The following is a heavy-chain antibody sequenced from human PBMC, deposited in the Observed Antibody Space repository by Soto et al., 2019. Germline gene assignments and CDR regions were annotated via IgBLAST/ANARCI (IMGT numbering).Heavy chain of an antibody. Sequence: EVQLVESGGGLVQPGGSLRLSCAASGFTFSSYSMNWVRQAPGKGLEWVSYISSSSSTIYYADSVKGRFTISRDNAKNSLYLQMNSLRAEDTAVYYCASLGVVVAAALLHNDYWGQGTLVTVSS. J-gene: IGHJ4*02. CDR3: ASLGVVVAAALLHNDY. D-gene: IGHD2-15*01. V-gene: IGHV3-48*01. CDR2: ISSSSSTI. CDR1: GFTFSSYS.